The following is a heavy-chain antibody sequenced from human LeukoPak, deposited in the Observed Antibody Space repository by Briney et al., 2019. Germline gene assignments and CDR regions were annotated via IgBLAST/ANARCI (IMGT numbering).Heavy chain of an antibody. CDR1: GYTFTSFG. V-gene: IGHV1-18*01. J-gene: IGHJ4*02. Sequence: ASVKVSCKASGYTFTSFGISWVRQAPGQGLEWMGWISTYNGNTNYAQKLQGRVTMTTDTSTDTAYMELSSLRSEDTAVYYCAGGLELRPGGDYWGQGTLVTVSS. D-gene: IGHD1-7*01. CDR2: ISTYNGNT. CDR3: AGGLELRPGGDY.